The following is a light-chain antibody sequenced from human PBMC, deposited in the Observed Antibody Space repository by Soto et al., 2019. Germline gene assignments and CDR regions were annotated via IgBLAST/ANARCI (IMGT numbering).Light chain of an antibody. CDR2: EGS. V-gene: IGLV2-23*01. CDR1: SSDVGTYNL. Sequence: QSVLTQPASVSGSPGQSITISCTGNSSDVGTYNLVSWYQQHPGKAPKLMIYEGSKRPSGVSNRLSGSKSGNTASLTISGLQAEDEADYYCCSYAGSRTLVFGGGTKLTVL. CDR3: CSYAGSRTLV. J-gene: IGLJ2*01.